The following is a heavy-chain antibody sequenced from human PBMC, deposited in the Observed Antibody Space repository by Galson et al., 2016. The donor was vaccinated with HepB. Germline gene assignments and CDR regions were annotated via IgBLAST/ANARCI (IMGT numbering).Heavy chain of an antibody. J-gene: IGHJ6*02. CDR3: AREYSGSAGSRYYSGMDV. D-gene: IGHD5-12*01. CDR2: INIGDDNT. V-gene: IGHV1-3*04. Sequence: SVKVSCKASGYTFINYNMHWVRQAPGQRLEWMGWINIGDDNTKYSQKFQGRVTITRDSSARTVYMELSSLRSEDTAVYYCAREYSGSAGSRYYSGMDVWGQGTTVTVSS. CDR1: GYTFINYN.